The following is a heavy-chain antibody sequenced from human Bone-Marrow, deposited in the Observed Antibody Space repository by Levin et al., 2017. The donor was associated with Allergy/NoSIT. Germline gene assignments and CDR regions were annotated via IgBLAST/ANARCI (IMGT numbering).Heavy chain of an antibody. CDR2: ISGSGSTI. V-gene: IGHV3-48*01. Sequence: AASVKVSRAASGFNFNTYRMNWVRQAPGKGLEWISLISGSGSTIYYADSVKGRFTISRDNAKNSLSLQMNSLKAEDTAVYYCARGGYNHVFDYWGQGTLVTVS. J-gene: IGHJ4*02. CDR1: GFNFNTYR. CDR3: ARGGYNHVFDY. D-gene: IGHD5-24*01.